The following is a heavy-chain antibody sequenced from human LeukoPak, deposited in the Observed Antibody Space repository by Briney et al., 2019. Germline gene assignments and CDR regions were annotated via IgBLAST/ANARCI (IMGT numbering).Heavy chain of an antibody. J-gene: IGHJ4*02. Sequence: ASVKVSCKASGYTFTSYGISWVRQAPGQGLEWMGWISAYNGNTNYAQKPQGRVTMTTDTSTSTAYMELRSLRSDDTAVYYRARERRFGEFIDYWGQGTLVTVSS. V-gene: IGHV1-18*01. D-gene: IGHD3-10*01. CDR1: GYTFTSYG. CDR2: ISAYNGNT. CDR3: ARERRFGEFIDY.